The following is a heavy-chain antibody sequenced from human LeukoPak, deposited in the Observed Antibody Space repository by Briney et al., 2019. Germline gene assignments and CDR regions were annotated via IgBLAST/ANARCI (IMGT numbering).Heavy chain of an antibody. Sequence: GGSLRLSCAASGFTFSSYSMNWVRQAPGKGLEWVSYISSSSSTIYYADSVKGRFTISRDNAKNSLYLQMNSLRAEDTAVYYCASGKHSSSWYNWFDPWGQGTLVTVSS. CDR1: GFTFSSYS. J-gene: IGHJ5*02. CDR3: ASGKHSSSWYNWFDP. D-gene: IGHD6-13*01. CDR2: ISSSSSTI. V-gene: IGHV3-48*01.